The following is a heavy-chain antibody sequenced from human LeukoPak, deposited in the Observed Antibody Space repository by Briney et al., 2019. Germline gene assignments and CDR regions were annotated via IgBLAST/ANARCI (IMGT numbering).Heavy chain of an antibody. V-gene: IGHV1-2*02. CDR1: XYXXTGYY. D-gene: IGHD1-26*01. J-gene: IGHJ5*02. CDR2: INPNSGTXXX. Sequence: ASVKVSCKASXYXXTGYYXXXVXXXXXXXXXXXXCINPNSGTXXXNXAQKFQGRVTXTRDTSINTAYMELSRLRSDDTAVXYCARGGVNNWFDPWGQGTLVTVSS. CDR3: ARGGVNNWFDP.